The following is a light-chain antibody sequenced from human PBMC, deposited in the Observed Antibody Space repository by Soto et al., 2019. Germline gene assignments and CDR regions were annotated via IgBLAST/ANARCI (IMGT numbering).Light chain of an antibody. Sequence: PGTLSLSPGERASLSCRPSESVSVKYIAWYQQKPGQAPRLLIYGTFNRASGIPDRFSGSTSGTDFTLTISRLEPEDSAVYYCQQYGSAPQTFGQGTKVDIK. CDR2: GTF. CDR1: ESVSVKY. V-gene: IGKV3-20*01. CDR3: QQYGSAPQT. J-gene: IGKJ1*01.